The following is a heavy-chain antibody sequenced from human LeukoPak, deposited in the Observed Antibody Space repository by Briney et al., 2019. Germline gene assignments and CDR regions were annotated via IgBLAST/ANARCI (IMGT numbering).Heavy chain of an antibody. D-gene: IGHD6-13*01. CDR2: ISYDGSNK. Sequence: GGSLRLSCAASGFTFSSYAMHWVRQAPGKGLEWVAVISYDGSNKYYADSVKGRFTISRDNSKNTLYLQMNSLRAEDTAVYYCARVGAAAGTYYDGMDVWGQGTTVTVSS. J-gene: IGHJ6*02. CDR3: ARVGAAAGTYYDGMDV. CDR1: GFTFSSYA. V-gene: IGHV3-30-3*01.